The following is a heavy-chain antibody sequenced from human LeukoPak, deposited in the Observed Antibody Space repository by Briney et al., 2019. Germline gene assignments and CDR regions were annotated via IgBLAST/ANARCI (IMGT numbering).Heavy chain of an antibody. J-gene: IGHJ5*02. CDR1: GGTFSSYA. CDR3: ARGVADYYGSGSYYTGSRSRNWFDP. CDR2: MNPNSGNT. V-gene: IGHV1-8*03. D-gene: IGHD3-10*01. Sequence: GSSVKVSCKASGGTFSSYAISWVRQAPGQGLEWMGWMNPNSGNTGYAQKFQGRVTITRNTSISTAYMELSSLRSEDTAVYYCARGVADYYGSGSYYTGSRSRNWFDPWGQGTLVTVSS.